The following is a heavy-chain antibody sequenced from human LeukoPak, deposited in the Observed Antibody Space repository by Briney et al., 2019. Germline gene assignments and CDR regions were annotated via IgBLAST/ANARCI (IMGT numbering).Heavy chain of an antibody. CDR2: IYYSGST. V-gene: IGHV4-59*02. Sequence: SETLSLTCTVSGGSVSGYYWSWIRQPPGKGLEWIGYIYYSGSTKSNPSLKSRVTISVDTSKNQFSLRLSSVTAADTAMYYCARACYGDYVGCFDYWGQGTLVTVSS. D-gene: IGHD4-17*01. J-gene: IGHJ4*02. CDR3: ARACYGDYVGCFDY. CDR1: GGSVSGYY.